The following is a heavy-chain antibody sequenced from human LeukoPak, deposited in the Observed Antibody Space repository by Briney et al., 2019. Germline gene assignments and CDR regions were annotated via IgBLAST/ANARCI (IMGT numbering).Heavy chain of an antibody. CDR1: GFTFDDYA. Sequence: PGGSLRLSCAASGFTFDDYAMHWVRQAPGKGLEWVSGISWNSGSIGYADSVKGRFTISRDNAKNSLYLQMNSLRAEDTAVYYCAREDGYNPLDYWGQGTLVTVSS. V-gene: IGHV3-9*01. D-gene: IGHD5-24*01. J-gene: IGHJ4*02. CDR2: ISWNSGSI. CDR3: AREDGYNPLDY.